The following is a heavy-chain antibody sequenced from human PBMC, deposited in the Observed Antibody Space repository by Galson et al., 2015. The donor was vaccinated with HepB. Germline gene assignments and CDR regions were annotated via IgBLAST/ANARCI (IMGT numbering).Heavy chain of an antibody. D-gene: IGHD3-3*01. Sequence: SGAEVKKPGESLKISCKGSGYSFTSYWIGRVRQAPGKGLEWVANIKQDGSEKYYVDSVKGRFTISRDNAKNSLYLQMNSLRAEDTAVYYCAREIFAYYYYYGMDVWGQGTTVTVSS. J-gene: IGHJ6*02. V-gene: IGHV3-7*03. CDR3: AREIFAYYYYYGMDV. CDR1: GYSFTSYW. CDR2: IKQDGSEK.